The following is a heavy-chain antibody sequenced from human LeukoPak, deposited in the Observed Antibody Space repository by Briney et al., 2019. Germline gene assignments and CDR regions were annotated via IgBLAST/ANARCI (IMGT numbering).Heavy chain of an antibody. Sequence: SETLSLTCVVSGGSISSGDYSWSWIRQPPGKGLEWIGYIYHSGSTYYNPSLKSRVTISVDRSKNQFSLKLTSVTAADTAVYYCARAKTRRHYDSSGNLDAFDIWGQGTMVTVSS. CDR3: ARAKTRRHYDSSGNLDAFDI. J-gene: IGHJ3*02. D-gene: IGHD3-22*01. V-gene: IGHV4-30-2*01. CDR2: IYHSGST. CDR1: GGSISSGDYS.